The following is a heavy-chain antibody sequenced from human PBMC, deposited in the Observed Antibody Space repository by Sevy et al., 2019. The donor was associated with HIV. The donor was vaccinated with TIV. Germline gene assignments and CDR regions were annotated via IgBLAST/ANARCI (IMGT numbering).Heavy chain of an antibody. CDR2: IKSKTDAAAR. V-gene: IGHV3-15*01. D-gene: IGHD1-7*01. CDR1: GFTFSEAW. Sequence: GGSLRLSCAASGFTFSEAWMSWVRQAPGKGLEWVGRIKSKTDAAARDFAAPVRGSFSISRDDSAKTVYLVMNNLKPEDRGVYYCASGTGTSDFDHWGQGTLVTVSS. J-gene: IGHJ4*02. CDR3: ASGTGTSDFDH.